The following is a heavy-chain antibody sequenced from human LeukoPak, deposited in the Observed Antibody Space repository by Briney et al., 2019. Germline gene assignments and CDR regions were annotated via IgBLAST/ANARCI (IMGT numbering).Heavy chain of an antibody. D-gene: IGHD3-9*01. J-gene: IGHJ5*02. Sequence: SETLSLTCAVYGGSFSGYYWSWIRQPPGKGLEWIGEINHSGSTNYNPSLKSRDTISVDTSKNQFSLKLSSVTAADTAVYYCARGLRFPRFLTLRNWFDPWGQGTLVTVSS. CDR2: INHSGST. CDR1: GGSFSGYY. CDR3: ARGLRFPRFLTLRNWFDP. V-gene: IGHV4-34*01.